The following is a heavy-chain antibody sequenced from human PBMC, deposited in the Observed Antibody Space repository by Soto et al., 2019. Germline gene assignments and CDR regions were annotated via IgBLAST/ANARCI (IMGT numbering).Heavy chain of an antibody. D-gene: IGHD3-22*01. J-gene: IGHJ4*02. CDR2: IYSTEST. V-gene: IGHV4-31*03. Sequence: QVQLQESGPGLVKPSQTLSLTCTVSGGSISSGSYYWTWIRQHPGKGLEWIGYIYSTESTNYNPSLKSRLTISVDMSASQFSLKLSSVTVADTAAYYCARSDSSGKTRYYFDHWGQGTLVTVSS. CDR1: GGSISSGSYY. CDR3: ARSDSSGKTRYYFDH.